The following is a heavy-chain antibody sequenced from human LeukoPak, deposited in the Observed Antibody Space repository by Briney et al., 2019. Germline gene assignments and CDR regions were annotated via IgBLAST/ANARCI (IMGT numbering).Heavy chain of an antibody. CDR1: GFTFSSYA. CDR3: VKSHLIAAAEEDWFDP. CDR2: ISSNGGST. V-gene: IGHV3-64D*06. Sequence: GGSLRLSCSASGFTFSSYAMHWVRQAPGKGLEYVSAISSNGGSTYYADSVKGRFTISRDNSKNTLYLRMSSLRAEDTAVYYCVKSHLIAAAEEDWFDPWGQGTLVTVSS. J-gene: IGHJ5*02. D-gene: IGHD6-13*01.